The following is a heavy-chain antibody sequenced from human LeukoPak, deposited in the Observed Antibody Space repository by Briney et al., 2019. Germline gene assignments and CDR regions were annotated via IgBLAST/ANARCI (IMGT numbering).Heavy chain of an antibody. D-gene: IGHD6-13*01. Sequence: GESLKISCKGSGYSFTSCWIGWVRQMPGKGLEWMGIIYPGDSDTRYSPSFQGQVTISADKSISTAYLQWSSLKASDTALYYCARGGSSSSWHFEYWGQGTLVTVSS. V-gene: IGHV5-51*01. J-gene: IGHJ4*02. CDR2: IYPGDSDT. CDR3: ARGGSSSSWHFEY. CDR1: GYSFTSCW.